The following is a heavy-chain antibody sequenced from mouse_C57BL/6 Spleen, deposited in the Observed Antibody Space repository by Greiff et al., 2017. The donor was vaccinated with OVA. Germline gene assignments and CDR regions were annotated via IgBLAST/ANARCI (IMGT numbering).Heavy chain of an antibody. CDR2: IRLKSDNYAT. CDR3: TEAPFMTTVVGYFDV. Sequence: VKLVESGGGLVQPGGSMKLSCVASGFTFSNYWMNWVRQSPEKGLEWVAQIRLKSDNYATHYAEYVKGRFTISRDDSKSSVYLQMNNLRAEDTGMYYCTEAPFMTTVVGYFDVWGTGTTVTVSS. D-gene: IGHD1-1*01. V-gene: IGHV6-3*01. J-gene: IGHJ1*03. CDR1: GFTFSNYW.